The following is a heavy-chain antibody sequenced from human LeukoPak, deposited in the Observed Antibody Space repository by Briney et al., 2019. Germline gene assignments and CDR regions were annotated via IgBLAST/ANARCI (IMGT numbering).Heavy chain of an antibody. CDR3: TRVDHCSSTSCLWA. D-gene: IGHD2-2*01. CDR1: GFTFTSSA. CDR2: IVVGSGNT. V-gene: IGHV1-58*02. Sequence: GTSVKVSCKASGFTFTSSAMQWVRQARGQRLEWIGWIVVGSGNTNYAQKFQERVTITRDMSTSTAYMELSSLRSEDTAVYYCTRVDHCSSTSCLWAWGQGTLVTVSS. J-gene: IGHJ5*02.